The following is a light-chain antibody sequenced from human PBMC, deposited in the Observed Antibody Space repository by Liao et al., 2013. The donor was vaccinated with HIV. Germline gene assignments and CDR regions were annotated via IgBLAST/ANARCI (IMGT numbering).Light chain of an antibody. CDR3: QVWDSSSDRV. J-gene: IGLJ3*02. V-gene: IGLV3-21*04. Sequence: SYVVTQPPSVSVAPGKTARITCGGNNIESKSVHWYQQKPGQAPVLVIYFDGDRPSGIPERISGSNSGNTATLSISRVEAGDEADYYCQVWDSSSDRVFGGGTKLTVL. CDR2: FDG. CDR1: NIESKS.